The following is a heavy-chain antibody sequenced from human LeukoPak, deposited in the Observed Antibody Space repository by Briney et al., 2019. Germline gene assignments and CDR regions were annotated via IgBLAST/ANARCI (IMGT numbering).Heavy chain of an antibody. CDR1: GGSFSGYY. V-gene: IGHV4-59*08. J-gene: IGHJ4*02. CDR2: IYYSGGP. Sequence: PSETLSLTCAVYGGSFSGYYWSWIRQPPGKRLEWIGHIYYSGGPAYNPSLKSRVTMSVDTSKNQLSLRVSSVTAADTAVYYCARGSSDNAYKYAYWGQGTLVTVSS. D-gene: IGHD5-24*01. CDR3: ARGSSDNAYKYAY.